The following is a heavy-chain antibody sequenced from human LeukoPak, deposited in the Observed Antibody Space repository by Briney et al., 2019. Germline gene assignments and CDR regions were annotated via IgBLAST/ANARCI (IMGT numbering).Heavy chain of an antibody. CDR2: INHGGSI. Sequence: PSETLSLTCAVDGGSFSGQYWGWIRQPPGKGLEWIGEINHGGSISYNASLKSRVTISLDTSKNQFSLKLSSVTAADTAVYYCAGGDYHGSESYANYWGQGTLVTVSS. CDR1: GGSFSGQY. V-gene: IGHV4-34*01. CDR3: AGGDYHGSESYANY. D-gene: IGHD3-10*01. J-gene: IGHJ4*02.